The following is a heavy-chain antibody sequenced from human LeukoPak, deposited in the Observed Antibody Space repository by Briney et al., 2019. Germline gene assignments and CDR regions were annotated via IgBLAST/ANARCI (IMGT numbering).Heavy chain of an antibody. CDR3: TTGSITMIRGTIFYYYGLDV. Sequence: ASVKVSCEASGDTFTTYGINWVRQGPGQGLEWMGWISGYNGNTNYAQKVQGRVTMTADTSTSTAYMELRSLRSDDTAVYYCTTGSITMIRGTIFYYYGLDVWGQGTSVTVSS. CDR2: ISGYNGNT. CDR1: GDTFTTYG. J-gene: IGHJ6*02. V-gene: IGHV1-18*01. D-gene: IGHD3-10*01.